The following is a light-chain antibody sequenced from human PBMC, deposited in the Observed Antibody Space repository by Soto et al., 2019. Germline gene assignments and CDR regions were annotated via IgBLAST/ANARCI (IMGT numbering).Light chain of an antibody. CDR2: GNS. CDR3: PSYDSSLPVV. CDR1: SSNIGAGYD. Sequence: QSVLTQPPSVSGAPGQRVTISCTGSSSNIGAGYDVHWYQQLPGTAPKLLIYGNSNRPSGVPDRFSGSKSGTSASLAITGLQAEDEADYYCPSYDSSLPVVFGGGTQLTVL. J-gene: IGLJ2*01. V-gene: IGLV1-40*01.